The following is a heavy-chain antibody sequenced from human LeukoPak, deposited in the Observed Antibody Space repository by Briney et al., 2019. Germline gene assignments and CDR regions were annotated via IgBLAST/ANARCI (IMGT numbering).Heavy chain of an antibody. Sequence: SETLSLTCTVSGGSISSYYWNWIRQPPGKGLEWIGYIFYSGRTNYNPSLKSRVTISIDTSNNQFSLKANSVTAADTGVYYCARLPLGAFGEVLNFDSWGQGILVIVSS. J-gene: IGHJ4*02. D-gene: IGHD3-16*01. CDR3: ARLPLGAFGEVLNFDS. CDR1: GGSISSYY. CDR2: IFYSGRT. V-gene: IGHV4-59*12.